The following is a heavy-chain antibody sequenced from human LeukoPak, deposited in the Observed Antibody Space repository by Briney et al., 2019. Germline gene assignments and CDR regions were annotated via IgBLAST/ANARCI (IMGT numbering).Heavy chain of an antibody. V-gene: IGHV3-21*01. CDR2: ISSNSKYI. J-gene: IGHJ4*02. D-gene: IGHD3-10*01. CDR3: ARDAGYYGSGSPYYFDY. Sequence: GGSLRLSCAASGFTFSSYSMNWVRQAPGKGLEWVSSISSNSKYIYYADSVKGRFTISRDNAKNSLYLQMNSLRTEDTAMYYCARDAGYYGSGSPYYFDYWGQGTLVTVSS. CDR1: GFTFSSYS.